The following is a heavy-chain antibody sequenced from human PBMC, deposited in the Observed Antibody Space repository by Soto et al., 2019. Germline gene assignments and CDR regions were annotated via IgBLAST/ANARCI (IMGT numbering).Heavy chain of an antibody. CDR2: IINSADNT. J-gene: IGHJ4*02. D-gene: IGHD6-13*01. CDR3: AKYEYTSTWYSFDN. V-gene: IGHV3-23*01. CDR1: GFTFSDYA. Sequence: EVQLLESGGALVQPGGSLRLSCAASGFTFSDYAMNWVRQAPGKGLEWVSSIINSADNTYYANSVKGRFTISRDNSKNTLYLQMNSLRAEDTAVYYCAKYEYTSTWYSFDNWGQGTLVTVSS.